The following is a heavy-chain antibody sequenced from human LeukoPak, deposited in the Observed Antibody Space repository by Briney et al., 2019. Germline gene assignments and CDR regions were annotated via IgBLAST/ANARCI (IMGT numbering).Heavy chain of an antibody. CDR1: GFTLSSYA. D-gene: IGHD2-2*01. CDR2: ISYDGSNK. J-gene: IGHJ4*02. Sequence: GRSLRLSCAASGFTLSSYAMHWVRQAPGKGLEWVAVISYDGSNKYYADSVKGRFTISRDNSKNTLYLQMNSLRAEDTAVYYCASLTHHCSSTSCYHYWGQGTLVTVSS. V-gene: IGHV3-30*01. CDR3: ASLTHHCSSTSCYHY.